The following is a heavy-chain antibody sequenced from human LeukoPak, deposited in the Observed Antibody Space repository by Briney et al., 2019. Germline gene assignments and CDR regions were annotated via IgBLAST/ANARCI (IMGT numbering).Heavy chain of an antibody. V-gene: IGHV3-30*18. CDR3: AKGQNYYDGSGYYSTDY. CDR1: GFTFSSYG. Sequence: GSLRLSCAASGFTFSSYGMHWVRQAPGKWLEWVAVIPSAGVNKYSADSVKGPFTISRDNSKNPLYLQMNSLRAEDTAVYYCAKGQNYYDGSGYYSTDYWGQGTPVTVSS. D-gene: IGHD3-22*01. CDR2: IPSAGVNK. J-gene: IGHJ4*02.